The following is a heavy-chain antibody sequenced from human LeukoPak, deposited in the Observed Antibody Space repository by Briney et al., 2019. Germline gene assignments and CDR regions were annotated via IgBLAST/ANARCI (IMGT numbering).Heavy chain of an antibody. D-gene: IGHD4-11*01. CDR1: GNGFPYFD. CDR3: AKARKATTSTDYSYFYYMDV. Sequence: ASVKVSCKASGNGFPYFDVNWVRQASGQGLEWIGWVNPHSDNADYGQRFQGRVTITTDISTATVYMELRSLISDDTAVYYCAKARKATTSTDYSYFYYMDVWGQGTTVTVSS. V-gene: IGHV1-8*02. CDR2: VNPHSDNA. J-gene: IGHJ6*02.